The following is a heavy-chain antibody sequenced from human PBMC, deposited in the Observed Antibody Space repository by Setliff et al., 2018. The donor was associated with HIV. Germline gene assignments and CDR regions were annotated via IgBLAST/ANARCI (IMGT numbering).Heavy chain of an antibody. CDR3: AHGRIAAADPGYFDL. J-gene: IGHJ2*01. D-gene: IGHD6-13*01. Sequence: PTLVNPTQTLTLTCTFSGFSLSTSGVGVGWIRQPPGKALEWLAFIYWDDDKFYNPFLKNRLTITKDTSKNRVVLSLTNLDPVDTGTYFCAHGRIAAADPGYFDLWG. CDR2: IYWDDDK. V-gene: IGHV2-5*02. CDR1: GFSLSTSGVG.